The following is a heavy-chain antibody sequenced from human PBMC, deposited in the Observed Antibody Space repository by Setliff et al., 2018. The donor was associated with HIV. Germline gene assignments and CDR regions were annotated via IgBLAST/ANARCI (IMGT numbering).Heavy chain of an antibody. D-gene: IGHD1-26*01. J-gene: IGHJ4*02. CDR2: IMPNSGGT. CDR1: GYTFTDYY. Sequence: GASVKVSCKASGYTFTDYYMHWVRQVPGRGLEWMGWIMPNSGGTDYAQKFRGRITMSRDTSLISRTRDRPITTVYMELARLTSDDTAVYYCARGKYSGSYYARYYLDHWGQGTLVTVSS. CDR3: ARGKYSGSYYARYYLDH. V-gene: IGHV1-2*02.